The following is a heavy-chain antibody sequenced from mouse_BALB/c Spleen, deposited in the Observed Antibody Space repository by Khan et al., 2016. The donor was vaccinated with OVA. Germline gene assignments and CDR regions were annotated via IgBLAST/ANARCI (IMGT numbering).Heavy chain of an antibody. CDR1: GYAFSSYW. Sequence: QVQLQQPGAELVRPGSSVKISCKASGYAFSSYWMNWVKQRPGQGLEWIGQIYPGDGDTNYNGKFKGKATLTADKSSSTAYMQLSSLTSEDSAVYFCARQIGSSYGYWGHGTTLTVSS. CDR2: IYPGDGDT. J-gene: IGHJ2*01. V-gene: IGHV1-80*01. CDR3: ARQIGSSYGY. D-gene: IGHD1-1*01.